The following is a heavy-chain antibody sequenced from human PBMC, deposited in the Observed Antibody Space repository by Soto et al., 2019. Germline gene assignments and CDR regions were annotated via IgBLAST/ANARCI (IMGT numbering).Heavy chain of an antibody. V-gene: IGHV1-3*01. D-gene: IGHD3-16*01. CDR2: INAGNGNT. CDR1: GYTFTNYA. J-gene: IGHJ4*02. CDR3: ARDGGGACNINFDY. Sequence: VASVKVSCKASGYTFTNYAMHWVRQAPGQRLEWMGWINAGNGNTKYSQKFQGRVTINRDTSASTAYMVLSSLRSEDTAVYDWARDGGGACNINFDYWGQGTLVTVSS.